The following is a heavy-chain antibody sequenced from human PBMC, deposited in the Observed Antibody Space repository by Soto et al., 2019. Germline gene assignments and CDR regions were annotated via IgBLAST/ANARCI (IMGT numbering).Heavy chain of an antibody. D-gene: IGHD5-12*01. CDR1: GFTFYNTW. V-gene: IGHV3-15*01. CDR3: TTDRRCGYDPQFDF. J-gene: IGHJ4*02. Sequence: EVQLVESGGDLVKPGGSLRLSCTASGFTFYNTWMSWVRQAPGKGLEWVGRVKSKTDGGATDYTAPVKGRFTISRDDSQNTLYLQMNSLQTDDTAVYYCTTDRRCGYDPQFDFWGQGTLVTVSS. CDR2: VKSKTDGGAT.